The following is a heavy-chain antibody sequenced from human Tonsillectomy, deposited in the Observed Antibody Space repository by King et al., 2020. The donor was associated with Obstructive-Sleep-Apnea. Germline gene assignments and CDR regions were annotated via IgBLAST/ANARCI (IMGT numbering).Heavy chain of an antibody. J-gene: IGHJ5*02. CDR2: INPNSGGT. Sequence: QLVQSGAEVKKPGASVKVSCKASGYTFTGYYMHWVRQAPGQGLEWMGWINPNSGGTNYAQKFQGWVTMTRDTSISTAYKELSRLRSDDTAVDYCAGDRGGTTDVGSWFDPWGQGTLVTVSS. D-gene: IGHD1-1*01. CDR3: AGDRGGTTDVGSWFDP. CDR1: GYTFTGYY. V-gene: IGHV1-2*04.